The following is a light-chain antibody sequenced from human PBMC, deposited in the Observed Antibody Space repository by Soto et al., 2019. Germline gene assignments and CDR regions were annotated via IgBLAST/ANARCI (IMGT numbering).Light chain of an antibody. Sequence: DMQMTQSPSTLSASVGDRVTITCRASQSISSWLAWYQQKPGKAPKLLIYDASSLESGVPSRFSGSGSGTEFTLTIRSLQPDDFATYYCQQYNSYWTFGQGTKVEIK. V-gene: IGKV1-5*01. CDR1: QSISSW. CDR3: QQYNSYWT. J-gene: IGKJ1*01. CDR2: DAS.